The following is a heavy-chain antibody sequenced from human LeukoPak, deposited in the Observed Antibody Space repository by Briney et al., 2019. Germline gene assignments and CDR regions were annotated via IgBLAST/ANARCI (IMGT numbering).Heavy chain of an antibody. CDR3: AKGPHFTMVRGVTFLDY. V-gene: IGHV3-30*18. J-gene: IGHJ4*02. CDR1: GFTFRSYG. D-gene: IGHD3-10*01. Sequence: GGSLRLSCASSGFTFRSYGMHWVRQAPGKGMEWVAVISYDGSNKYYADSVKGRFTISRDNSKNTLYLQMNSLRAEDTAVYYCAKGPHFTMVRGVTFLDYWGQGTLVTVSS. CDR2: ISYDGSNK.